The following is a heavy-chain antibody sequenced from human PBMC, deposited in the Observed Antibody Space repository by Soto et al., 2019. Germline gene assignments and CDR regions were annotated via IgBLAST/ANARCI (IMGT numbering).Heavy chain of an antibody. CDR2: ISGNNVYL. CDR3: ARDRCSGGSCYRTYAFDM. Sequence: EAQLVESGGGLVKPGGSLRVSCAASGFNFSTYTMNLVRQAPGKGLEWVSSISGNNVYLYYADSVKGRFSISRDNAKNALTLQMNSLRAEDMAICYCARDRCSGGSCYRTYAFDMWGQGTLVTVAS. J-gene: IGHJ3*02. CDR1: GFNFSTYT. D-gene: IGHD2-15*01. V-gene: IGHV3-21*01.